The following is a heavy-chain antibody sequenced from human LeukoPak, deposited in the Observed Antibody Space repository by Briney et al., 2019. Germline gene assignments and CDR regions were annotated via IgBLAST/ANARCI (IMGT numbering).Heavy chain of an antibody. J-gene: IGHJ3*02. V-gene: IGHV4-59*08. Sequence: SETLSLTCTVSGGSISGYYWGWIRQPPGKGLEWIGYIYYSGSTNYNPSLKSRVTISVDTSKNQFSLKLSSVTAAGTAVYYCARGSSSWYRDDAFDIWGQGTMVTVSS. CDR2: IYYSGST. D-gene: IGHD6-13*01. CDR1: GGSISGYY. CDR3: ARGSSSWYRDDAFDI.